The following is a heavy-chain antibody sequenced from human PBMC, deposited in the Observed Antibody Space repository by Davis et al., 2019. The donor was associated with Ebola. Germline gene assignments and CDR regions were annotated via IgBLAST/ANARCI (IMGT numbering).Heavy chain of an antibody. V-gene: IGHV5-51*01. J-gene: IGHJ4*02. Sequence: GESLKISCKASGFSFTTYWIAWVRQMPGKGLEWMGVIYPDDSDTRYSPSFQGQVTISADKSISTAYLQWSSLKASDTAMYYCARLLSTMYYFDYWGQGTLVTVSS. D-gene: IGHD2-2*01. CDR1: GFSFTTYW. CDR2: IYPDDSDT. CDR3: ARLLSTMYYFDY.